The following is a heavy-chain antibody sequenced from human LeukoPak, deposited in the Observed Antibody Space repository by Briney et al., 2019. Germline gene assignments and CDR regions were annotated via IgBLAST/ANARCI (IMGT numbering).Heavy chain of an antibody. CDR2: ISWNSGSI. CDR3: AKDFRSSFGY. V-gene: IGHV3-9*01. Sequence: GGSLRLSCAASGFTFDDYARHWVRQAPGKGLEWVSCISWNSGSIGYADSVKGRFTISRDNAKTSLYLQMNSLRAEDTALYYCAKDFRSSFGYWGQGTLVTVSS. D-gene: IGHD6-6*01. J-gene: IGHJ4*02. CDR1: GFTFDDYA.